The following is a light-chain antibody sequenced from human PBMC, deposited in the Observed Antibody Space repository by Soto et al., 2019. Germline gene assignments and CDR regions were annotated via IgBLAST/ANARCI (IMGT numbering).Light chain of an antibody. CDR3: CSYTSTNTRV. J-gene: IGLJ2*01. CDR1: SSDVGGYNY. Sequence: QSVLTQPASVSGSPGQSITISCTGTSSDVGGYNYVSWYQQHPGKAPKLMIYDVSNRPSGVSNRFSGSKSGNTASLTISGLQAEDEADYYCCSYTSTNTRVLGGGTQLTVL. CDR2: DVS. V-gene: IGLV2-14*01.